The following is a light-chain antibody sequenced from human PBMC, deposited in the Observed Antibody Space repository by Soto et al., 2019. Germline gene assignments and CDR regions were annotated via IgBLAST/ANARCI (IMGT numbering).Light chain of an antibody. CDR1: QGIRND. Sequence: AIQMTQSPSSLSASVEDRVTITCRASQGIRNDLGWYQQKPGKAPKLLIYAASILQTGVPSRFSGGESGTDFTLTISNLQPEDFATYYCLQDYTFPWTFGQGTKVDIK. CDR2: AAS. CDR3: LQDYTFPWT. V-gene: IGKV1-6*01. J-gene: IGKJ1*01.